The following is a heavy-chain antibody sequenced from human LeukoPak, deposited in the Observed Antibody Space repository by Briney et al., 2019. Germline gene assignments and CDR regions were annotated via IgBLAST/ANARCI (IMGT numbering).Heavy chain of an antibody. V-gene: IGHV3-30*14. CDR3: ARGGSYPNDPFDI. Sequence: PGRSLRLSCAASGFTFSSYPLHWVRQAPGKGLEWVAFISYDGSDESYADSVRGRFTISRDNSKNTLFLQVNSLRAEDTAVYYCARGGSYPNDPFDIWGQGTMVTV. CDR2: ISYDGSDE. J-gene: IGHJ3*02. D-gene: IGHD1-26*01. CDR1: GFTFSSYP.